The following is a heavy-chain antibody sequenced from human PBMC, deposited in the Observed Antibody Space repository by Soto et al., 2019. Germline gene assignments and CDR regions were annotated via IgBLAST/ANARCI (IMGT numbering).Heavy chain of an antibody. V-gene: IGHV3-48*02. Sequence: PGGSLRLSCAASGFTLSSYSMNWVRQAPGKGLEWVSYISSSSSTIYYADSVKGRFTISRDNAKNSLYLQMNSLRDEDTAVYYCARDGSDFWSGLPYDYWGQGTLVTVSS. CDR1: GFTLSSYS. J-gene: IGHJ4*02. D-gene: IGHD3-3*01. CDR2: ISSSSSTI. CDR3: ARDGSDFWSGLPYDY.